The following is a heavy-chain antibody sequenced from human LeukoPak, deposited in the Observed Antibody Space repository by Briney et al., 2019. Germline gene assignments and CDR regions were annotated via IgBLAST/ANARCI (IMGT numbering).Heavy chain of an antibody. Sequence: GGSLRLSCAASGFTFSSYSMNWVRQAPGKGLEWVSSISSSSSYIYYADSVKGRFTISRDNAQNSLYLQMNSLRAEDTAVYYCARDPEAYDYVWGSYRYYDYWGQGTLVTVSS. D-gene: IGHD3-16*02. CDR3: ARDPEAYDYVWGSYRYYDY. CDR2: ISSSSSYI. J-gene: IGHJ4*02. CDR1: GFTFSSYS. V-gene: IGHV3-21*01.